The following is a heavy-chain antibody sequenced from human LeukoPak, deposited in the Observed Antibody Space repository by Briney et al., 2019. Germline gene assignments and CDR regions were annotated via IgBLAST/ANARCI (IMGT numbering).Heavy chain of an antibody. CDR3: AKGYDYRSGAGSFDY. CDR1: GFTFSSYW. D-gene: IGHD3-10*01. Sequence: GGSLRLSCAASGFTFSSYWMHWVRQAPGKGLEWVAVISYDGNNKYYADSVKGRFTISRDNSKNTLYLQMNGLRAEDTAVYYCAKGYDYRSGAGSFDYWGQGTLVTVSS. CDR2: ISYDGNNK. J-gene: IGHJ4*02. V-gene: IGHV3-30*18.